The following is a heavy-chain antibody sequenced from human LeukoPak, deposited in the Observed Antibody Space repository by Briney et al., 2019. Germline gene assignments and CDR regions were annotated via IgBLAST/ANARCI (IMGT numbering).Heavy chain of an antibody. CDR3: ARDFNWGSFDY. CDR1: GFTFSSYA. Sequence: PGGSLRLSCAASGFTFSSYAMHWVRQAPGKGLEWVAVISYDGSNKYYADSVKGRFTISRDNSKNTLYLQMNSLRAEDTAVYFCARDFNWGSFDYWGQGTLVTVSP. J-gene: IGHJ4*02. V-gene: IGHV3-30-3*01. D-gene: IGHD7-27*01. CDR2: ISYDGSNK.